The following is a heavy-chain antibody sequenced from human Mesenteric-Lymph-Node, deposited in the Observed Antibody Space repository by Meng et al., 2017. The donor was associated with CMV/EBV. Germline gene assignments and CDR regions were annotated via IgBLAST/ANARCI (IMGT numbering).Heavy chain of an antibody. Sequence: GANSKNNRGSWVRQPSGKGLEWLGEIEQRGNTKYNHNPGLKSRGKISVEKSKNQCDRSLNAMDDADTAVYYCARGWTNDGEGGYFDLWGRGTLVTVSS. J-gene: IGHJ2*01. CDR3: ARGWTNDGEGGYFDL. CDR1: GANSKNNR. CDR2: IEQRGNT. V-gene: IGHV4-4*02. D-gene: IGHD2-21*01.